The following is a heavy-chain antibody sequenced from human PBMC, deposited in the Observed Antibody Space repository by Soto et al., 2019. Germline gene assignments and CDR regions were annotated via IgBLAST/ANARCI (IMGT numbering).Heavy chain of an antibody. J-gene: IGHJ6*02. CDR2: ISSSSSYT. CDR3: ARDTRPQDYYDSSGYYSYYYGMDV. Sequence: QVQLVESGGGLVKPGGSLRLSCAASGFTFSDYYMSWIRQAPGKGLEWVSYISSSSSYTNYADSVKGRFTISRDNAKNSLYLQMNSLRAEDTAVYYCARDTRPQDYYDSSGYYSYYYGMDVWGQGTTVTVSS. CDR1: GFTFSDYY. D-gene: IGHD3-22*01. V-gene: IGHV3-11*06.